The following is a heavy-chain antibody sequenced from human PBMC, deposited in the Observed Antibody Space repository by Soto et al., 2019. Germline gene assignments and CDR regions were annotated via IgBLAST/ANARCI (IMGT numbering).Heavy chain of an antibody. D-gene: IGHD6-13*01. J-gene: IGHJ4*02. CDR3: ARDSGVAAAIDY. Sequence: SETLSLTCTVSGGSVSSGAYYWSWIRQPSGRGLEWIGYIYYSGYTSFNPSLKSRLTMSVDTSRNHFSLKLNSVTAADTAVYYCARDSGVAAAIDYWGQGTLVTVSS. CDR1: GGSVSSGAYY. CDR2: IYYSGYT. V-gene: IGHV4-61*08.